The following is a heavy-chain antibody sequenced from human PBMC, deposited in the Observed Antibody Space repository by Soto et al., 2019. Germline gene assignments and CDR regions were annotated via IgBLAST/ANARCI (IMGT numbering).Heavy chain of an antibody. CDR1: GGSISSSSYY. D-gene: IGHD6-13*01. V-gene: IGHV4-39*01. CDR3: ARPLHQAAAGGAENWFDP. J-gene: IGHJ5*02. Sequence: SETLSLTCTVSGGSISSSSYYWGWIRQPPGKGLEWIGSIYYSGSTYYNPSLKSRVTISVDTSKNQFSLKLSSVTAADTAVYYCARPLHQAAAGGAENWFDPWGQGTLVTVSS. CDR2: IYYSGST.